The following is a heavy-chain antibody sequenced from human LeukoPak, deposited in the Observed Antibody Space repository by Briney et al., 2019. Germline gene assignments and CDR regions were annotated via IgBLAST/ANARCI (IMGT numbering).Heavy chain of an antibody. CDR3: ASRTNHYYGSGSYYNVIDY. J-gene: IGHJ4*02. V-gene: IGHV4-39*01. D-gene: IGHD3-10*01. CDR2: IYYSGST. CDR1: GGSFSSYY. Sequence: SETLSLTCAVYGGSFSSYYWGWIRQPPGKGLEWIGSIYYSGSTYYNPSLKSRVTISVDTSKNQFSLKLSSVTAADTAVYYCASRTNHYYGSGSYYNVIDYWGQGTLVTVSS.